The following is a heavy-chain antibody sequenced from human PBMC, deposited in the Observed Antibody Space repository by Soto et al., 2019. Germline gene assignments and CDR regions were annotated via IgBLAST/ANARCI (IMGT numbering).Heavy chain of an antibody. CDR1: GFTFSDYD. Sequence: EVQLVESRGGLVKPGGSLRLSCAASGFTFSDYDMTWVRQAPGKGLEWVSSITSNSIYKYSADSLKGRFTISRDNAKNTLFLQINSLRAEDTAVYYCARDLSGGNYYYHGLDVWGQGTTVTVSS. J-gene: IGHJ6*02. CDR2: ITSNSIYK. D-gene: IGHD1-26*01. CDR3: ARDLSGGNYYYHGLDV. V-gene: IGHV3-21*01.